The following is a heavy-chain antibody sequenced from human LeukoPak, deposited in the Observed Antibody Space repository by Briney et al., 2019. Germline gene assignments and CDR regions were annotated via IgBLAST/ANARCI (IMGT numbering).Heavy chain of an antibody. D-gene: IGHD2-15*01. CDR2: ISGSGGST. CDR3: AKDPGYCSGGSCYPYFDY. V-gene: IGHV3-23*01. Sequence: PGGSLRLSCAASVFTFSSYAMSWVRQAPGKGLEWVSAISGSGGSTYYADSVKGRFTISRDNSKNTLYLQMNSLRAEDTAVYYCAKDPGYCSGGSCYPYFDYWGQGTLVTVSS. J-gene: IGHJ4*02. CDR1: VFTFSSYA.